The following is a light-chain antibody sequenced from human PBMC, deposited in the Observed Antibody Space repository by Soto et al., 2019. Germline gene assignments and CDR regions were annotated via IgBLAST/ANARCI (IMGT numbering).Light chain of an antibody. CDR3: QQYSVWPLT. Sequence: EIVLTQSPATLSVSTGERAALSCRASQSVSNNLAWYQQKPGQPPRLLIFGASTRATGIPARFSGSGSDAEFALTISTLQSEDFAVYYCQQYSVWPLTFGGGTKVDIK. CDR1: QSVSNN. J-gene: IGKJ4*01. V-gene: IGKV3D-15*01. CDR2: GAS.